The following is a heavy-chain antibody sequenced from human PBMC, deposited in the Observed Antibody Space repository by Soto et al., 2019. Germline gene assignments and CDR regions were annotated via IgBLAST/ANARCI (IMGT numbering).Heavy chain of an antibody. CDR1: GFTFSSYA. V-gene: IGHV3-23*01. D-gene: IGHD5-18*01. CDR2: ISGSGGGT. J-gene: IGHJ3*02. CDR3: ARIKLWPCPDI. Sequence: EVQLLESGGGLVQPGGSLRLSCAASGFTFSSYAMSWVRQAPGKGLEWVSAISGSGGGTYYADSVKGRFTISRDNSKNSLYLKMNSLRAEDTAVYYCARIKLWPCPDIWGQGTMVTVSS.